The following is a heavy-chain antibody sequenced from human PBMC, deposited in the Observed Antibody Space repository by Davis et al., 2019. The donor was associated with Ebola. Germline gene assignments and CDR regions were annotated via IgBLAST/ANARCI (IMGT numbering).Heavy chain of an antibody. V-gene: IGHV4-34*09. Sequence: PSETLSLTCGVYGASFSNYYWTWIRQHPGKGLEWIGYIFHTGTTYYNPSLKSRVFMSVDMSKNQFSLRLSSVTAADTAVYYCAREGITAAGTGGMDVWGQGTTVSVSS. CDR2: IFHTGTT. D-gene: IGHD6-13*01. CDR1: GASFSNYY. CDR3: AREGITAAGTGGMDV. J-gene: IGHJ6*02.